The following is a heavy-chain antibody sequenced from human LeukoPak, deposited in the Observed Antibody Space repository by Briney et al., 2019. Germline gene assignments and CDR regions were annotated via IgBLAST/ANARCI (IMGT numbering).Heavy chain of an antibody. CDR1: GGSISSYY. V-gene: IGHV4-34*01. CDR2: INHSGST. D-gene: IGHD3-22*01. CDR3: AQGRSYYDSSGYYYPNWLDP. J-gene: IGHJ5*02. Sequence: SETLSLTCTLSGGSISSYYWSWIRQPPGKGLEWIGEINHSGSTNYNPSLKSRVTISVDTSKNQFSLKLSSVTAADTAVYYCAQGRSYYDSSGYYYPNWLDPWGQGTLVTVSP.